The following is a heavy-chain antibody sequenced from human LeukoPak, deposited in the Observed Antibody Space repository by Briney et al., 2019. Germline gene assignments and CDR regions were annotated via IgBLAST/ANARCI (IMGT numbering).Heavy chain of an antibody. Sequence: PGGSLRLSCAASGFSFSSYPFHWVRQAPGKGLEWVAVTSPDGNEKHYADSVRGRFIISRDDSTNTLYLQINSLRDEDTAIYYCARANCGGACHFSGYGMDVWGQGTLVSVSS. D-gene: IGHD3-10*01. CDR1: GFSFSSYP. V-gene: IGHV3-30*04. CDR3: ARANCGGACHFSGYGMDV. J-gene: IGHJ6*02. CDR2: TSPDGNEK.